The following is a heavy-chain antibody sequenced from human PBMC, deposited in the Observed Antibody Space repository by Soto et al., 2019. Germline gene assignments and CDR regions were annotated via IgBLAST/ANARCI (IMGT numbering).Heavy chain of an antibody. V-gene: IGHV4-34*01. CDR3: ARGGAAGTRNFDY. D-gene: IGHD6-19*01. CDR2: TNHTGST. CDR1: GGSFSGYY. J-gene: IGHJ4*02. Sequence: QVQLQHWGAGLLKPSETLSLTCAVYGGSFSGYYWSGLRQPPGKGLEWIGETNHTGSTNYNPSLKSRVTISLDTSKNQFSLKLSSVTAADTAVYYCARGGAAGTRNFDYWGQGTLVTVS.